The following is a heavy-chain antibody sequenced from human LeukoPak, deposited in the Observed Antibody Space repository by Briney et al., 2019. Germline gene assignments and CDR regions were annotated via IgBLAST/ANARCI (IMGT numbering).Heavy chain of an antibody. V-gene: IGHV1-18*01. CDR1: GYTFTSYG. Sequence: ASVKVSCKASGYTFTSYGISWVRQAPGQGLEWMGWISAYNGNTNYAQKLQGRVTMTTDTSTSTAYMELRSLRSDDTAVYYCARVVAFTAVAGVNWFDPWGQGTLVTVSS. D-gene: IGHD6-19*01. CDR2: ISAYNGNT. CDR3: ARVVAFTAVAGVNWFDP. J-gene: IGHJ5*02.